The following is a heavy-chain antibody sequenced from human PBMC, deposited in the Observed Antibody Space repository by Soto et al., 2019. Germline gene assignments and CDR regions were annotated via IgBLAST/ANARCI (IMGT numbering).Heavy chain of an antibody. J-gene: IGHJ6*03. CDR1: GGSISSGGYY. D-gene: IGHD6-13*01. CDR2: IYYSGST. Sequence: SETLSLTCTVSGGSISSGGYYWSWIRQHPGKGLEWIGYIYYSGSTYYNPSLKSRVTISVDTSKNQFSLKLSSVTAADTAVYYCARGATAAAGDYYYYYYMDVWGKGTTVTVSS. CDR3: ARGATAAAGDYYYYYYMDV. V-gene: IGHV4-31*03.